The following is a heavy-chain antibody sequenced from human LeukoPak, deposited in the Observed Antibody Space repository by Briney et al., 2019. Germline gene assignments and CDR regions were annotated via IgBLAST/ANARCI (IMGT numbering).Heavy chain of an antibody. V-gene: IGHV3-23*01. CDR3: ANHPPLLAAAGPLWN. J-gene: IGHJ4*02. D-gene: IGHD6-13*01. Sequence: PGGSLRLSCAASGFTFSSYAMSWVRQAPGKGLEWVSAISGSGGSTYYADSVKGRFTISRDNSRNTLYLQMNSLRAEDTAVYYCANHPPLLAAAGPLWNWGQGTLVTVSS. CDR2: ISGSGGST. CDR1: GFTFSSYA.